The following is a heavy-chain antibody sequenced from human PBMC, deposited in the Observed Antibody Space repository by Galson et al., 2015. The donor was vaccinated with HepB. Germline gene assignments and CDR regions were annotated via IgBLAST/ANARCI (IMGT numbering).Heavy chain of an antibody. Sequence: SLRLSCAASGFTFSNAWMSWVRQAPGKGLEWVGRIKSKTDGGTTDYAAPVKGRFTISRDDSKNTLYLQMNSLKTEDTAVYYCAKSSARPNWYFDLWGRGTLVTVSS. J-gene: IGHJ2*01. CDR3: AKSSARPNWYFDL. D-gene: IGHD6-6*01. V-gene: IGHV3-15*01. CDR2: IKSKTDGGTT. CDR1: GFTFSNAW.